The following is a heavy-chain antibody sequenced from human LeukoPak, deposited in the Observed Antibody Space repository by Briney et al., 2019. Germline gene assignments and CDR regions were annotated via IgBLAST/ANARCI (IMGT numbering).Heavy chain of an antibody. V-gene: IGHV4-59*01. J-gene: IGHJ6*03. CDR2: IYYSGST. CDR1: GGSISSYY. D-gene: IGHD3-3*01. Sequence: SETLSLTCTVSGGSISSYYWSWIRQPPGKGLEWIGYIYYSGSTNYNPSLKSRVTISVDTSKNQFSLKLSSVTAADTAVYYCAREGGPYYDFWSGYYVYYMDVWGKGTTVTVSS. CDR3: AREGGPYYDFWSGYYVYYMDV.